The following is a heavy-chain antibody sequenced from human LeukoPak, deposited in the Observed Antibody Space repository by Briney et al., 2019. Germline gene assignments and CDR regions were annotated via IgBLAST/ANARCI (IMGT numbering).Heavy chain of an antibody. CDR3: AREGPAYDILTGEGWFDP. Sequence: SETLSLTCTVSGGSISSYYWSWIRQPPGKGLEWIGYIYYSGSTNYNPSLKSRVTISVDTSKNQFSLKLSSVTAADTAVYYCAREGPAYDILTGEGWFDPWGQGTLVTVS. CDR2: IYYSGST. V-gene: IGHV4-59*01. CDR1: GGSISSYY. J-gene: IGHJ5*02. D-gene: IGHD3-9*01.